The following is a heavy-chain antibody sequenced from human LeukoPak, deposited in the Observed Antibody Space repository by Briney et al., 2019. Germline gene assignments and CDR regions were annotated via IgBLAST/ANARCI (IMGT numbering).Heavy chain of an antibody. V-gene: IGHV1-2*02. CDR3: GGGSRCEGYACDI. Sequence: ASVKVSCKPSGYTLTGYYMHWVRQAPRQGLEWMGWINPNSGGTNYAQKFQGRVTMTRDTSISTAYMELSRLRADDRAVYCCGGGSRCEGYACDIWGEGRMVSVSS. CDR1: GYTLTGYY. J-gene: IGHJ3*02. D-gene: IGHD3-16*02. CDR2: INPNSGGT.